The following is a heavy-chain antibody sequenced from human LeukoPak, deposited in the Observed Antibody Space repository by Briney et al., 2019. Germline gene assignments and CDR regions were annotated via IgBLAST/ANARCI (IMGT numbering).Heavy chain of an antibody. CDR2: INPNSGGT. J-gene: IGHJ3*02. CDR1: GYTFTGYY. CDR3: ARDGDSSSSGAFDI. V-gene: IGHV1-2*02. D-gene: IGHD6-6*01. Sequence: GASVKVSCKASGYTFTGYYMHWVRQAPGQGLEWMGWINPNSGGTNYAQKFQGRVTMTRGTSISTAYMELSRLRSDDTAVYYCARDGDSSSSGAFDIWGQGTMVTVSS.